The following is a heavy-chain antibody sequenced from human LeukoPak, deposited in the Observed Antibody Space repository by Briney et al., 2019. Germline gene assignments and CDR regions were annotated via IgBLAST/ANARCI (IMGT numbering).Heavy chain of an antibody. CDR1: GFIFSGHD. V-gene: IGHV3-21*01. CDR2: ISFSSTYI. D-gene: IGHD2-2*01. CDR3: ARADCSSSTCYLRRSWFDP. Sequence: PGGSLRLSCAASGFIFSGHDVNWVRQAPGKGLEWVSSISFSSTYIYYADSVRGRFTISRDNAKNSLYLQMNSLRVEDTAVYYCARADCSSSTCYLRRSWFDPWGQGTLVTVSS. J-gene: IGHJ5*02.